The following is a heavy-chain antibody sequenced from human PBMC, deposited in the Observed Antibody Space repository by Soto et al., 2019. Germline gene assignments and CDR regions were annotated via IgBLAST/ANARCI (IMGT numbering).Heavy chain of an antibody. J-gene: IGHJ6*02. D-gene: IGHD3-16*01. CDR3: ARIMDYSYAMDV. V-gene: IGHV4-38-2*01. Sequence: PSETLSLTCGVSDYSISSGYYWGWVRQPPGRGLEWIANIYHSGTTHYNPSLKSRVTISVDTSKNQFSLNLSSVTAADTAVYYCARIMDYSYAMDVWGQGPKVTVSS. CDR1: DYSISSGYY. CDR2: IYHSGTT.